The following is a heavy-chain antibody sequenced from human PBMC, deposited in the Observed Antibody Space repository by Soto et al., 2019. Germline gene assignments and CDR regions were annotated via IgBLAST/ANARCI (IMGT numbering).Heavy chain of an antibody. V-gene: IGHV4-59*08. CDR1: GGSISSYY. J-gene: IGHJ6*03. CDR3: ARHVASQWLANYYYYYMDV. CDR2: IYYSGST. D-gene: IGHD6-19*01. Sequence: SETLSLTCTVSGGSISSYYWSWIRQPPGKGLEWIGYIYYSGSTNYNPSLKSRVTISVDTSKNQFSLKLSSVTAADTAVYYCARHVASQWLANYYYYYMDVWGKGTTVTVSS.